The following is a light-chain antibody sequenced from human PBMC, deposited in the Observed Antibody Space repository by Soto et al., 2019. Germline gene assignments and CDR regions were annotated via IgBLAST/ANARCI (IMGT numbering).Light chain of an antibody. J-gene: IGLJ2*01. CDR3: SSYTSRSTRV. CDR2: EVS. CDR1: SSDVGGYDY. Sequence: QSALTQPASVSGSHGQSITISCTGTSSDVGGYDYVAGYQQHPGKAPKLMIYEVSNRPSGVSNRFYGSKSGNTASLTISGLQAEDEADYYCSSYTSRSTRVFGGGTKLTVL. V-gene: IGLV2-14*01.